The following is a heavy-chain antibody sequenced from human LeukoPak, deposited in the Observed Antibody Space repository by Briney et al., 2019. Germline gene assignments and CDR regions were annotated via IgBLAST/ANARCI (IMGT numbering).Heavy chain of an antibody. J-gene: IGHJ4*02. D-gene: IGHD3-22*01. CDR2: IRGSGSTT. V-gene: IGHV3-23*01. CDR1: GFTFSSYA. CDR3: VKDYHYDSIGAQSGH. Sequence: GGSLRLSCAASGFTFSSYAMSWVRQAPGKGLEWVSSIRGSGSTTYHADSVNGQFTISRDNSKEIVYLQMNSLRAEDTAVYYCVKDYHYDSIGAQSGHWGQGALVTVSS.